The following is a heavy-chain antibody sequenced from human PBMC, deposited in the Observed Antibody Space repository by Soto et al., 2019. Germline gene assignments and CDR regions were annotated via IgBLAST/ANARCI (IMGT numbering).Heavy chain of an antibody. CDR3: VRDCCDGSDFYCFEF. Sequence: QVHLVQSGAEVKKPGASVKVSCKASGYVFTGYDIHWVRQAPGQGLEWMGWINPTSGGANIAQKLQGWVTLNRDTSISTTYMEVNSLTSNDTAVYYCVRDCCDGSDFYCFEFWGQGTPVTVAS. J-gene: IGHJ4*03. D-gene: IGHD2-15*01. V-gene: IGHV1-2*04. CDR2: INPTSGGA. CDR1: GYVFTGYD.